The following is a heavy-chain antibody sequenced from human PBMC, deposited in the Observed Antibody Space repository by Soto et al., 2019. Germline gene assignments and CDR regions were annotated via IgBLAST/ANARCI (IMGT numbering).Heavy chain of an antibody. CDR1: GYSFISHY. CDR3: ARDYLSSKLSLRYFDF. V-gene: IGHV1-46*01. D-gene: IGHD2-2*01. J-gene: IGHJ4*02. Sequence: QVQLVQSGAEVTRPVASEKVSCKASGYSFISHYIHWVRQAPGQGLEWMGFINPSGGSATLAQKSQGRATITTDTSTSTVYMELTILRSEDAAVYYCARDYLSSKLSLRYFDFWGQGTLVTVSS. CDR2: INPSGGSA.